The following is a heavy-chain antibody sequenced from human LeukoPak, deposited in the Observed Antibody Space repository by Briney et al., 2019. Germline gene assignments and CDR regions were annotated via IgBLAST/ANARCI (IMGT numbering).Heavy chain of an antibody. J-gene: IGHJ4*02. Sequence: SEALSLTCTVSGGSISSYYWSWIRQPPGKGLEWIGYIYYSGTTNYNPSLKSRVTISVDTSKNQFSLKLNSVTAADTAVYYCARAPGAAIDWGQGTLVTVSS. V-gene: IGHV4-59*01. CDR1: GGSISSYY. CDR2: IYYSGTT. CDR3: ARAPGAAID. D-gene: IGHD2-2*01.